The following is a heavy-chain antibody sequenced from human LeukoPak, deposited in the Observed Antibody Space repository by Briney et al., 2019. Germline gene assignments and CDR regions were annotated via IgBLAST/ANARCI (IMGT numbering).Heavy chain of an antibody. CDR1: GASISSYC. CDR3: ARESGAFCPSGF. Sequence: SETLSLTCTVSGASISSYCWSWIRQPPGKGLEWIGFFYNSGSTNYNPSLKSRVSMSIDNSKNQLSLKLTSVTAADTAIYYCARESGAFCPSGFWGQGTLVTVSS. V-gene: IGHV4-59*12. D-gene: IGHD1-26*01. CDR2: FYNSGST. J-gene: IGHJ4*02.